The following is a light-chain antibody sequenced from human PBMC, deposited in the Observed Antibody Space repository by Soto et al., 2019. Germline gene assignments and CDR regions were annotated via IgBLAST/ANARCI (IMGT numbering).Light chain of an antibody. V-gene: IGKV3-20*01. Sequence: EIVLTQSPGTLSSSPGERATLSCRASQSVSSSYLAWYQQKPGQAPRLIIYGASSRATGIPDRFSGSGSGTDFTLTISRLEPEDFAVYYCQQYGSSPRFTFGPGTKVDIK. CDR3: QQYGSSPRFT. J-gene: IGKJ3*01. CDR2: GAS. CDR1: QSVSSSY.